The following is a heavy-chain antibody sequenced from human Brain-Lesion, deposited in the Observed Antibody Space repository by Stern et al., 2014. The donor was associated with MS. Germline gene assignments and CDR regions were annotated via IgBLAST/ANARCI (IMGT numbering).Heavy chain of an antibody. J-gene: IGHJ4*02. CDR3: ARAFSDYHDSTPGY. CDR1: YDSISSYY. Sequence: QVQLQESGPGLVKPSETLSLTCTVSYDSISSYYWTWLRQPPGKGLEWIGYINYRRNPNYTPALKIQVTISVDTSKNQFSLKLTSVTAADTAVYYCARAFSDYHDSTPGYWGQGTLVTVSS. V-gene: IGHV4-59*01. D-gene: IGHD3-22*01. CDR2: INYRRNP.